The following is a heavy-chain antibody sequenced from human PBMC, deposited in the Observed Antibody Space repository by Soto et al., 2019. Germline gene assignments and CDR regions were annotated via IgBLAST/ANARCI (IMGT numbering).Heavy chain of an antibody. CDR3: AILGYSSGWLFDY. J-gene: IGHJ4*02. D-gene: IGHD6-19*01. CDR2: IDPSDSYT. CDR1: GYSFTSYW. Sequence: PGESLKISCKGSGYSFTSYWISWVRQMPGKGLEWMGRIDPSDSYTNYSPSFQGHVTISADNSISTAYLQWSSLKASDTAMYYCAILGYSSGWLFDYWGQGTLVTVSS. V-gene: IGHV5-10-1*01.